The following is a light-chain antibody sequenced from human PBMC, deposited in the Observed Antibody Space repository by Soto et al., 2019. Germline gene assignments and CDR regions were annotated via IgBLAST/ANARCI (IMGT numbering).Light chain of an antibody. J-gene: IGKJ1*01. CDR2: GAS. CDR3: HQYGSSSWT. V-gene: IGKV3-20*01. Sequence: EIVLTQSPGTLSLSPGERATLSCRASQSVSSSYLAWYQHQPGQAHRHLIYGASSRATGIPDRFSSSGSGTDFTLTISRLEPEDFAVYYCHQYGSSSWTFGQGTKVDVK. CDR1: QSVSSSY.